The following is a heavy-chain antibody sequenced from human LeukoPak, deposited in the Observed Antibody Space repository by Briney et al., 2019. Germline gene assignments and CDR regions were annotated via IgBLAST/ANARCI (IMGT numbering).Heavy chain of an antibody. V-gene: IGHV4-34*01. Sequence: PSETLSLTCAVYGGSFSGYYWSWIRQPPGKGLEWIGEINHSGSTNYNPSLKSRVTISVDTSKNQFSLKLSSATAADTAVYYCARGPIFYSSSWSFDYWGQGTLVTVSS. J-gene: IGHJ4*02. D-gene: IGHD6-13*01. CDR2: INHSGST. CDR1: GGSFSGYY. CDR3: ARGPIFYSSSWSFDY.